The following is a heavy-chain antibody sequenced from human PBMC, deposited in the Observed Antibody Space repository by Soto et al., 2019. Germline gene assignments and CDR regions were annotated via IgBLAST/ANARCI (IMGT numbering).Heavy chain of an antibody. V-gene: IGHV5-51*01. CDR1: GYSFTSYW. CDR3: ARRSVMTTVVTAFDY. D-gene: IGHD4-17*01. J-gene: IGHJ4*02. Sequence: GESLKISCRGSGYSFTSYWIGWVRQMPGKGLEWMGIIYPGDSDTRYSPSFRGQVTISADKSISTAYLQWSSLKASDTAMYYCARRSVMTTVVTAFDYWGQGTLVTVSS. CDR2: IYPGDSDT.